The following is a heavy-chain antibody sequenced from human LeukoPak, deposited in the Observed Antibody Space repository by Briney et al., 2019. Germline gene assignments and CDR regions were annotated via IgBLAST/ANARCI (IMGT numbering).Heavy chain of an antibody. Sequence: GGSLRLSCAASGFTFSSYAMSWARQAPGKGLEWVSAISGSGGSTYYADSVKGRFTISRDNSKNTLYLQMNSLRAEDTAVYYCANAHSPFTFYFDHWGQGTLVTVSS. CDR1: GFTFSSYA. D-gene: IGHD2/OR15-2a*01. CDR2: ISGSGGST. J-gene: IGHJ4*02. V-gene: IGHV3-23*01. CDR3: ANAHSPFTFYFDH.